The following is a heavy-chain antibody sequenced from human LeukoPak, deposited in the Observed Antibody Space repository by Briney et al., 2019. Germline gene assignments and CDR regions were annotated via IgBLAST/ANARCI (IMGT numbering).Heavy chain of an antibody. CDR1: GYTFTNYY. V-gene: IGHV1-46*01. D-gene: IGHD3-3*01. CDR2: IIPSDGFT. Sequence: GASVKVSCKASGYTFTNYYIHWVRQAPGQGLERMGMIIPSDGFTTYAQKFQGRLTMTRDMSTSTVYMELSSLRSEDTALYYCATAGRRLFGVLIPLSFDYWGQGTLVTVSS. CDR3: ATAGRRLFGVLIPLSFDY. J-gene: IGHJ4*02.